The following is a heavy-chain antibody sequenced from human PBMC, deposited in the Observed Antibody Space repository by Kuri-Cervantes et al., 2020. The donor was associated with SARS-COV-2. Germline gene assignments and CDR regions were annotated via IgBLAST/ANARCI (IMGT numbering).Heavy chain of an antibody. V-gene: IGHV1-69*13. CDR3: ARAYYSSGSHRGVKYYSHFYMDV. CDR2: IIPMFGTV. CDR1: GYIFTAYY. Sequence: SVKVSCKTSGYIFTAYYIHWVRQAPGPGLEWMGGIIPMFGTVNYAQKFQGRLTITADESTTTVYLELSSLRSEDTATYYCARAYYSSGSHRGVKYYSHFYMDVWGKGTAVTVSS. D-gene: IGHD3-10*01. J-gene: IGHJ6*03.